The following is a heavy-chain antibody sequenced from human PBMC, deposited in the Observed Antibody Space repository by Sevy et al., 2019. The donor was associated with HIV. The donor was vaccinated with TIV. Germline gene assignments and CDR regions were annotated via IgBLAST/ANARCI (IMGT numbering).Heavy chain of an antibody. D-gene: IGHD1-1*01. CDR2: ISSNGNSE. Sequence: GGSLRLSCAASNFNFRTHAMHWVRQAPGKGLEWVALISSNGNSEFYPDSVKGGFIISRDNSKDTLFQQMNSLRPDDTAVYYCARDSGYIVNWAPGGYWGQGTLVTVSS. CDR1: NFNFRTHA. V-gene: IGHV3-30-3*01. CDR3: ARDSGYIVNWAPGGY. J-gene: IGHJ4*02.